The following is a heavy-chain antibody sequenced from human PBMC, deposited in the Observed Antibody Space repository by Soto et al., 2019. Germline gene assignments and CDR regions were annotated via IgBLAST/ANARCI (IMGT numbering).Heavy chain of an antibody. CDR3: AAEGPREHNAFDI. J-gene: IGHJ3*02. CDR1: GFTFSSYA. V-gene: IGHV3-23*01. CDR2: IVESGTPT. Sequence: GGSLRLSCADAGFTFSSYAMKWVRQVPGQGLEWVSLIVESGTPTYYADSVKGRCTISRDNSGNTLFLEMNSLRAEDTAVYYCAAEGPREHNAFDICGQGTMVTLSS.